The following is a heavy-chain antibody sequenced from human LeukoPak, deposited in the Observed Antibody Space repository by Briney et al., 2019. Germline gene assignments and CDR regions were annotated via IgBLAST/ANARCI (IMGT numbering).Heavy chain of an antibody. CDR1: GYTFTSYY. Sequence: ASVKVSCKASGYTFTSYYIHWVRQAPGQGLEWMGRIIPILGIANYAQKFQGRVTITADKSTSTAYMELSSLRSEDTAVYYCATPYCTNGVCSWDTNGMDVWGQGTTVTVSS. CDR2: IIPILGIA. V-gene: IGHV1-69*02. J-gene: IGHJ6*02. D-gene: IGHD2-8*01. CDR3: ATPYCTNGVCSWDTNGMDV.